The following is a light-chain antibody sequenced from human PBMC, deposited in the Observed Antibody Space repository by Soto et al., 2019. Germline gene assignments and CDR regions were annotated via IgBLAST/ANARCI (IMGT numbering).Light chain of an antibody. V-gene: IGLV2-14*01. J-gene: IGLJ1*01. CDR2: EVT. CDR3: NSYTSSSTQV. Sequence: QSVLTQPASVSGSPGQSITISCTGTSSDVGGYDYVSWYQQHPGTAPRLIIFEVTNRPSGVSNHFSGSKSGNTASLTISGLQAQEEADYYCNSYTSSSTQVFGPRTKVTVL. CDR1: SSDVGGYDY.